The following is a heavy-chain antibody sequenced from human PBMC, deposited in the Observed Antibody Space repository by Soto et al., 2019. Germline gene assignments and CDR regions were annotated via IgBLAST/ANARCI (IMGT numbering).Heavy chain of an antibody. CDR3: ARVPITIFGVVINWFDP. CDR2: ISAYNGNT. D-gene: IGHD3-3*01. CDR1: GYTFTSYG. V-gene: IGHV1-18*01. Sequence: QVQLVQSGAEVKKPGASVKGSCKASGYTFTSYGISWVRQAPGQGIEWMGWISAYNGNTNYAQKLQGRVTMTTDTSPSTAYMALRSLRSDDTAVDYCARVPITIFGVVINWFDPWGKGTLVTVSS. J-gene: IGHJ5*02.